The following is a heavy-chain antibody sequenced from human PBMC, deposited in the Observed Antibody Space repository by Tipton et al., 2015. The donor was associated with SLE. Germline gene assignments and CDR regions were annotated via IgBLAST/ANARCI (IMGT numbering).Heavy chain of an antibody. D-gene: IGHD6-13*01. CDR3: ARDISSWFDAFDI. CDR1: GGSISSSTNY. V-gene: IGHV4-39*07. CDR2: IYYSGST. Sequence: TLSLTCTVSGGSISSSTNYWGWIRQPPGKGLEWIGSIYYSGSTYYNPSLKSRVTISIDTSKNRFSLRLSSVTAADTAVYYCARDISSWFDAFDIWGQGTMVTVSS. J-gene: IGHJ3*02.